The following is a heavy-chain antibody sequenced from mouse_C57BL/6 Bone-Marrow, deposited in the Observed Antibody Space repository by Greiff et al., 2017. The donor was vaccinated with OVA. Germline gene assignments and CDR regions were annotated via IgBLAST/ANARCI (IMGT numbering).Heavy chain of an antibody. V-gene: IGHV2-9-1*01. CDR3: ARDYPYDGVFAY. J-gene: IGHJ3*01. D-gene: IGHD2-12*01. CDR2: IWTGGGT. CDR1: GFSLTSYA. Sequence: QVQLQQSGPGLVAPSQSLSITCTVSGFSLTSYAISWVRQPPGKGLEWLGVIWTGGGTNYNSALKSRLSISKDNSKSQVYLKMNSLQTDDTARYYCARDYPYDGVFAYWGQGTLVTVSA.